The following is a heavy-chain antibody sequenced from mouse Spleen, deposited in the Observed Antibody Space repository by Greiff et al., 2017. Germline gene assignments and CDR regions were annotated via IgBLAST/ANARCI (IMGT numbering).Heavy chain of an antibody. J-gene: IGHJ3*01. D-gene: IGHD2-14*01. V-gene: IGHV1-4*01. CDR1: GYTFTSYT. Sequence: QVQLQQSGAELARPGASVKMSCKASGYTFTSYTMHWVKQRPGQGLEWIGYINPSSGYTKYNQKFKDKATLTADKSSSTAYMQLSSLTSEDSAVYYCARVGYYRYDEEAWFAYWGQGTLVTVSA. CDR3: ARVGYYRYDEEAWFAY. CDR2: INPSSGYT.